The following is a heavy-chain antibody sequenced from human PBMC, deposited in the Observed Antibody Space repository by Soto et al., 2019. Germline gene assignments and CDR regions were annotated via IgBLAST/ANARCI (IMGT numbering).Heavy chain of an antibody. CDR3: TTDPPYIGYYYGMDV. J-gene: IGHJ6*02. V-gene: IGHV3-15*07. D-gene: IGHD5-18*01. Sequence: EVQLVESGGGLVQPGGSLRLSCAASGFTFSNAWMNWVRQAPGKGLEWVGRIKSKTDGGTTDYAAPVKGRFTISRDDSKNTLYLQMNSLKTEDTAVYYCTTDPPYIGYYYGMDVWGQGTTVTVSS. CDR1: GFTFSNAW. CDR2: IKSKTDGGTT.